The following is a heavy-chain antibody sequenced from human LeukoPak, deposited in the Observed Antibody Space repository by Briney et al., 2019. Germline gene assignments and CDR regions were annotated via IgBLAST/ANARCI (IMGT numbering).Heavy chain of an antibody. V-gene: IGHV4-38-2*02. CDR1: GYSISSGYY. D-gene: IGHD3-22*01. CDR2: IYHSGST. Sequence: SETLSLTCTVSGYSISSGYYWGWIRQPPGKGLEWIGSIYHSGSTYYNPSLKSRVTISVDTSKNQFSLKLSSVTAADTAVYYRAREVGDSSGYYVDYWGQGTLVTVSS. J-gene: IGHJ4*02. CDR3: AREVGDSSGYYVDY.